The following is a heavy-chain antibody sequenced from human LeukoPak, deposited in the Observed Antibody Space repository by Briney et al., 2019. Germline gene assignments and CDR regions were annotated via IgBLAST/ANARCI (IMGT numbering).Heavy chain of an antibody. V-gene: IGHV1-46*01. J-gene: IGHJ4*02. CDR3: ARESNWGPNFDY. CDR1: GYTFTIYY. D-gene: IGHD7-27*01. CDR2: INPSGGST. Sequence: ASVKVSCKASGYTFTIYYIHWVRQAPGQGLEWMGIINPSGGSTTYAQKFQGRVTMTRDTSTTTVYMDLSSLRSEDTAVYYCARESNWGPNFDYWGQGTLVTVSS.